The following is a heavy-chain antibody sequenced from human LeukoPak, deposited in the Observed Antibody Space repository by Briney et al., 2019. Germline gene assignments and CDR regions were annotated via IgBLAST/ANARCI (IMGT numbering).Heavy chain of an antibody. V-gene: IGHV3-11*01. CDR2: ISSSGSTI. Sequence: GGSLRLSCAASGFTFSDYYMSWIRQAPGKGLEWVSYISSSGSTIYYADSVKGRFTISRDNAKNSLYLQMNSLRAEDTAVYYCARTYYGSGSYYEYYYYGMDVWGQGTTVTVSS. CDR3: ARTYYGSGSYYEYYYYGMDV. CDR1: GFTFSDYY. J-gene: IGHJ6*02. D-gene: IGHD3-10*01.